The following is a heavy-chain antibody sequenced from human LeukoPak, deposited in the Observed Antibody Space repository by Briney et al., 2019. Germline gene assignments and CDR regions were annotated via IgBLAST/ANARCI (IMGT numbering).Heavy chain of an antibody. Sequence: ASVKVSCKASGYTFTSYYMHWVRQAPGQGLEWMGIINPSGGSTSYAQKFQGRVTMTRDMSTSTVYMELSSLRSEDTAVYYCAKENDYYDSSGYYQDWGQGTLVTVSS. CDR2: INPSGGST. CDR3: AKENDYYDSSGYYQD. CDR1: GYTFTSYY. V-gene: IGHV1-46*01. D-gene: IGHD3-22*01. J-gene: IGHJ4*02.